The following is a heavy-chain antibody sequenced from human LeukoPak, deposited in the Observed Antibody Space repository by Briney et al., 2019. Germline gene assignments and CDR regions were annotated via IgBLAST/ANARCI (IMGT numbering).Heavy chain of an antibody. CDR1: GYSFTSYG. Sequence: EASGKVSCKASGYSFTSYGISWVRQAPGQGLEGMGWISAYNGNTNYAQKLQGRVTMTTDTSTSTAYMALRSLRSDDTAVYYCARDHDFWSGYYTAGSPDYYYMDVWGKGTTVTVSS. CDR2: ISAYNGNT. V-gene: IGHV1-18*01. J-gene: IGHJ6*03. D-gene: IGHD3-3*01. CDR3: ARDHDFWSGYYTAGSPDYYYMDV.